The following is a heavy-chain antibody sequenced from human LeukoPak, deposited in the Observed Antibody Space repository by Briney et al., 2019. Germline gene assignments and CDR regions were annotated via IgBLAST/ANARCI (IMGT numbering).Heavy chain of an antibody. D-gene: IGHD4-11*01. CDR2: INAGNGNT. V-gene: IGHV1-3*03. Sequence: ASVKVSCKASGYTFTSYAMHWVRQAPGQRLEWMGWINAGNGNTKYSQEFQGRVTITRDTSASTAYMELSSLRSEDMAVYYCARGDDYSNQFDYWGQGTPVTVSS. CDR1: GYTFTSYA. CDR3: ARGDDYSNQFDY. J-gene: IGHJ4*02.